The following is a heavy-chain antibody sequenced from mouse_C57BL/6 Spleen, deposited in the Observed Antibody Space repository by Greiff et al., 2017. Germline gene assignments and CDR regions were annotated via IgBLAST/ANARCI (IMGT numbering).Heavy chain of an antibody. CDR3: ARTYYYGSSYVGAMDY. Sequence: QVQLQQSGPELVKPGASVKISCKASGYAFSSSWMNWVKQRPGKGLEWIGRIYPGDGDTNYNGKFKGKATLTADKSSSTAYMQLSSLTSEDSAVYFCARTYYYGSSYVGAMDYWGQGTSVTVSS. V-gene: IGHV1-82*01. D-gene: IGHD1-1*01. CDR2: IYPGDGDT. J-gene: IGHJ4*01. CDR1: GYAFSSSW.